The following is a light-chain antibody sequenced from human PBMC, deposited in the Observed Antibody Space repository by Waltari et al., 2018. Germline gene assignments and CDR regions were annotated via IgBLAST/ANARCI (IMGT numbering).Light chain of an antibody. Sequence: YSLSASVGDRVTIACRASQGISTSLNWYQQKEGKAPKALIFAASNLQSGVPSRFSGSGSGTDFTLTISNLQPEDFATYFCQQNYDTPWTFGQGTKVEIE. J-gene: IGKJ1*01. CDR3: QQNYDTPWT. CDR1: QGISTS. V-gene: IGKV1-39*01. CDR2: AAS.